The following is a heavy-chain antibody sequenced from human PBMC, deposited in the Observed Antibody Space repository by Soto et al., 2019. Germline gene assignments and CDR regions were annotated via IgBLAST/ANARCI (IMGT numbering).Heavy chain of an antibody. CDR1: GGSFSGYY. Sequence: SETLSLTCAVYGGSFSGYYWSWIRQPPGKGLEWIGEINHSGSTNYNPSLKTRVTISVDTSKNQFSLKLSSVTAADTAVYYCARGGAGTYFDWLSHAFDIWGQGTMVTVSS. CDR2: INHSGST. D-gene: IGHD3-9*01. CDR3: ARGGAGTYFDWLSHAFDI. V-gene: IGHV4-34*01. J-gene: IGHJ3*02.